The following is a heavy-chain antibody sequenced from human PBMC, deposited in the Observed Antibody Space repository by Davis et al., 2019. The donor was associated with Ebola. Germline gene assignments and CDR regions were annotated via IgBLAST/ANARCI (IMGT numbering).Heavy chain of an antibody. CDR3: ARGKRVGGNWFDP. D-gene: IGHD1-26*01. V-gene: IGHV4-34*01. CDR1: GGSFSGYY. J-gene: IGHJ5*02. Sequence: MLSETLSLTCGVNGGSFSGYYWSWIRQPPGKGLEWIGEINHSRSSNYNPSLKSRVTISVDTSKNQFSLKLSSVTAADTAVYYCARGKRVGGNWFDPWGQGTLVTVSP. CDR2: INHSRSS.